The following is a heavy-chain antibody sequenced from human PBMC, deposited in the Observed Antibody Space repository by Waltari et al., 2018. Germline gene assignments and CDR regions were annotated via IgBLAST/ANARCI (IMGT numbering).Heavy chain of an antibody. CDR3: ARVHEEGYSSS. V-gene: IGHV3-48*01. Sequence: EVQLVESGGGLVQPGGSLRLSCAASGFTFSSYSMNWVRQDPGKGLEWVSYISSSSSNTYSADAVKGRFTIYRDNAKNSLYLQMNSLRAEDTAVYYCARVHEEGYSSSWGQGTLVTVSS. CDR2: ISSSSSNT. CDR1: GFTFSSYS. D-gene: IGHD6-13*01. J-gene: IGHJ4*02.